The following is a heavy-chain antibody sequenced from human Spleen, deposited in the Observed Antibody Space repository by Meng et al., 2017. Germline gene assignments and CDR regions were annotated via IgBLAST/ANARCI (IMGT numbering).Heavy chain of an antibody. CDR3: ARDVTSENWFDP. V-gene: IGHV1-2*02. J-gene: IGHJ5*02. Sequence: VQSGSELKKPGASVKVSCKASGFSFIDYHLHWVRQAPGQGLEWMGWVNPKTGSTNFAQKFQGRVIMTSDTSINTAYMELDRLRSDDTAVYYCARDVTSENWFDPWGQGTLVTVSS. D-gene: IGHD5-18*01. CDR1: GFSFIDYH. CDR2: VNPKTGST.